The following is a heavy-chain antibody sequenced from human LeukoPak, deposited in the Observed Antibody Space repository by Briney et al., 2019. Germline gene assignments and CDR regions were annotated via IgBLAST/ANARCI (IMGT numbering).Heavy chain of an antibody. CDR1: GGXISSYY. V-gene: IGHV4-59*01. Sequence: SETLSLTCTVSGGXISSYYCSWFRQPPGKGQEWIGSIYYSGSTNYNPSLKSRVTMSVDTSKNQFPLKLSSVTAADTAVYYCARANYFDYWGQGTLVTVSS. J-gene: IGHJ4*02. CDR2: IYYSGST. CDR3: ARANYFDY.